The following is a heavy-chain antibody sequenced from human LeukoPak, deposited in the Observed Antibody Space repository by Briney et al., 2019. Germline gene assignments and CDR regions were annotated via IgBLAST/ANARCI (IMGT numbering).Heavy chain of an antibody. Sequence: SETLSLTCTGSGGSISSSSYYWGWIRQPPGKGLEWIGSIYYSGSTYYNPSLKSRVTISVDTSKNQFSLKLSSVTAADTAVYSCERPVGREQQWLVLYYFDYWGQGTLVTVSS. D-gene: IGHD6-19*01. V-gene: IGHV4-39*01. CDR1: GGSISSSSYY. J-gene: IGHJ4*02. CDR2: IYYSGST. CDR3: ERPVGREQQWLVLYYFDY.